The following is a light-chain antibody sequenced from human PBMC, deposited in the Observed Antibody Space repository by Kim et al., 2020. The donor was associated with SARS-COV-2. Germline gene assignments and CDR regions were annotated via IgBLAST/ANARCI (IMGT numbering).Light chain of an antibody. V-gene: IGLV3-21*04. CDR2: YDS. CDR1: NIGRES. Sequence: PGKTASLTCGGNNIGRESAHWYQQTPGQAPVLIIYYDSDRPSGIPDRFSGSKSGNTATLTISRVEAGDEADYYCQVWDDGSDHWVFGGGTQLTVL. J-gene: IGLJ3*02. CDR3: QVWDDGSDHWV.